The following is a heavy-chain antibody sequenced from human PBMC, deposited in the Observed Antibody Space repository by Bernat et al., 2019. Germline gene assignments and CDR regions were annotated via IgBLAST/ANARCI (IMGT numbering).Heavy chain of an antibody. Sequence: EVQLLESGGGLVQPGGSLRLSCVASGITFSSYVMSWFRQAPGKGLEWVSTIRGSGDNTYYADSVKGRFTISRDSSKSTLYLQMNSLRAEDTAIYYCAKCVTGWPNWFDPWGQGTLVTVSS. V-gene: IGHV3-23*01. CDR3: AKCVTGWPNWFDP. CDR2: IRGSGDNT. CDR1: GITFSSYV. D-gene: IGHD6-19*01. J-gene: IGHJ5*02.